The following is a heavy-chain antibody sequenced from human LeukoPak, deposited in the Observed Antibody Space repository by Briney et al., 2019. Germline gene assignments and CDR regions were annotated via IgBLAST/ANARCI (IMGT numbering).Heavy chain of an antibody. D-gene: IGHD6-13*01. CDR3: ARGNTIAATE. Sequence: SETLSLTCTVSGGSTNSFFWSWIRQPPGKELEWIGYISYSGTTKYNPPLESRVTISLDRSKNQFSLKLTSVTAADTAGYYCARGNTIAATEWGQGTLVTVSS. CDR2: ISYSGTT. CDR1: GGSTNSFF. J-gene: IGHJ4*02. V-gene: IGHV4-59*01.